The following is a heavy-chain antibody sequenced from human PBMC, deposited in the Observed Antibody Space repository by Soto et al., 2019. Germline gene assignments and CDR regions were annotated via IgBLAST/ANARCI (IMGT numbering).Heavy chain of an antibody. CDR2: MQPSTGRT. J-gene: IGHJ4*02. V-gene: IGHV1-8*01. CDR3: ARGVSAGVDY. Sequence: ASVKVSCKASGYSFTSLDINWVRQTAGQGLEWMGWMQPSTGRTGYAQKFRGRVTMTRDTSINTAYMELTTLTSDDTAFYYCARGVSAGVDYWGQGTLVTVSS. CDR1: GYSFTSLD. D-gene: IGHD1-26*01.